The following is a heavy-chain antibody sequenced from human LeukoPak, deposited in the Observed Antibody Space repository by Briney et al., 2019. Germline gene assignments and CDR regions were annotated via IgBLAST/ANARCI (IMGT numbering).Heavy chain of an antibody. CDR2: IHSNGYT. CDR3: ARSGGYSSSWSL. V-gene: IGHV4-4*09. D-gene: IGHD6-13*01. Sequence: TSETLSLTCTVSGGSISGYYWAWIRQPPGQGLEWIAYIHSNGYTNYNPSLKSRVTISVDTSKNQFSLKLNSVTAADTAVYYCARSGGYSSSWSLWGQGTLVTVSS. CDR1: GGSISGYY. J-gene: IGHJ4*02.